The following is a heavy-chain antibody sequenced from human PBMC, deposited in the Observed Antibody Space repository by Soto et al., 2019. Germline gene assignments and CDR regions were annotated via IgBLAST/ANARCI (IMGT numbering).Heavy chain of an antibody. V-gene: IGHV3-74*01. J-gene: IGHJ3*02. CDR2: INGDATTI. CDR3: ARDRGYPDSFSI. CDR1: GCNFSDYC. D-gene: IGHD3-22*01. Sequence: GGSQRHRYGASGCNFSDYCVRRIRQAPGKGLVWVAHINGDATTILYADSVEGRFTISRDNAKSTLYLQMDSLRVEDMGVYFCARDRGYPDSFSIWGQGTMVTVSS.